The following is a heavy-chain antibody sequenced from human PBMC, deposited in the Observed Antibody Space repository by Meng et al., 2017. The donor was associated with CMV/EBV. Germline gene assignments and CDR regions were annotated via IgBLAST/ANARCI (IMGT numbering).Heavy chain of an antibody. CDR2: ISSSSSYI. D-gene: IGHD2-8*02. CDR1: GFTFSSYS. Sequence: GESLKISCAASGFTFSSYSMNWVRQAPGKGLEWVSSISSSSSYIYYADSVKGRFTISRDNAKNSLYLQMNSLRAEDTALYYCAKDMIPTGYLDYWGQGTLV. CDR3: AKDMIPTGYLDY. J-gene: IGHJ4*02. V-gene: IGHV3-21*04.